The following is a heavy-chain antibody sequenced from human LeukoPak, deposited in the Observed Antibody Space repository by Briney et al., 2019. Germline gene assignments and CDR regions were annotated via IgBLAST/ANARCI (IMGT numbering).Heavy chain of an antibody. V-gene: IGHV3-30*02. J-gene: IGHJ4*02. CDR1: GFTFSSYG. D-gene: IGHD3-22*01. CDR2: IRYDGSNK. Sequence: GESLRLSCAASGFTFSSYGMHWVRQAPGKGLEWVAFIRYDGSNKYYADSVKGRFTISRDNSKNTLYLQMNSLRAEDTAVYYCAKAPGGYYYFYDYWGQGTLVTVSS. CDR3: AKAPGGYYYFYDY.